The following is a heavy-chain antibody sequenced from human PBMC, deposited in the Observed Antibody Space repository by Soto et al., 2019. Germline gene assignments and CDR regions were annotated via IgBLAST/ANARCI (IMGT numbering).Heavy chain of an antibody. V-gene: IGHV3-30*03. CDR3: AREWFDP. J-gene: IGHJ5*02. Sequence: GGSLRLSCAASGFTFSSYGMHWVRQAPGKGLEWVAVISYDGSKKYYADSVKGRFTISRDNSKNTLYLQMNSLRAEDTAVYYCAREWFDPWGQGTLVTVSS. CDR2: ISYDGSKK. CDR1: GFTFSSYG.